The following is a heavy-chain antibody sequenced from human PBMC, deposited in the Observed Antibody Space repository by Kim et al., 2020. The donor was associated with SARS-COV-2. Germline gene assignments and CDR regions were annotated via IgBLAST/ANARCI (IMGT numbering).Heavy chain of an antibody. V-gene: IGHV3-30*18. J-gene: IGHJ6*02. CDR2: ISYDGSNK. D-gene: IGHD3-10*01. Sequence: GGSLRLSCAASGFTFSSYGMHWVRQAPGKGLEWVAVISYDGSNKYHADSVKGRFTISRDNSKNTLYLQMNSLRAEDTAVYYCAKESGSGSYYAWTYYYYGMDVWGQGTTVTVSS. CDR3: AKESGSGSYYAWTYYYYGMDV. CDR1: GFTFSSYG.